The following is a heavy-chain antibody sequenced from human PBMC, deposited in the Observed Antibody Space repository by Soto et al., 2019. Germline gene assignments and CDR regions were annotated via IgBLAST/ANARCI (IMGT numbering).Heavy chain of an antibody. D-gene: IGHD2-15*01. Sequence: LSLTCTVSGDSIGSVKYHCCWIRQSPGKGLEWIGSMYSTGSPQYNPSRKRRVTMSVHTSTNQFSLKFRSVTAADTAIYYCARRPVRGGNSGVGFDPWGQGTLVTVSS. J-gene: IGHJ5*02. CDR3: ARRPVRGGNSGVGFDP. V-gene: IGHV4-39*01. CDR1: GDSIGSVKYH. CDR2: MYSTGSP.